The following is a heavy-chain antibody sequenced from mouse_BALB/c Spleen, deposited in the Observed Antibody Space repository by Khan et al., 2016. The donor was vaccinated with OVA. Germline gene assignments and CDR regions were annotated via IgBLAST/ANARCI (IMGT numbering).Heavy chain of an antibody. CDR1: GFSLTNYG. V-gene: IGHV2-6-1*01. Sequence: QVQLKQSGPGLVAPSQSLSITCTISGFSLTNYGVYWVRQPPGKGLEWLVLMWSDGSTTYNSALKSRLTISKDNSKSQVFLKMNSLQTDDTAMYFCARQPYYHYNVMDYWGQGTSVTVSS. CDR2: MWSDGST. J-gene: IGHJ4*01. D-gene: IGHD2-10*01. CDR3: ARQPYYHYNVMDY.